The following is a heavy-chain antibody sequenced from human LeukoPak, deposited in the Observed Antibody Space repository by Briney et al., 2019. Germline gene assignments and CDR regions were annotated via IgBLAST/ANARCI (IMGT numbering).Heavy chain of an antibody. Sequence: SGGSLRLSCAASGFTFSSYAMSWLRQAPGKGLEWVSASSGSGGATYYAGSAKGRFTISRDNAKNSLYLQMNSLRDEDTAVYFCAKHYFYSYGPLDYWGQGTLVTVSS. D-gene: IGHD5-18*01. CDR2: SSGSGGAT. V-gene: IGHV3-23*01. CDR1: GFTFSSYA. J-gene: IGHJ4*02. CDR3: AKHYFYSYGPLDY.